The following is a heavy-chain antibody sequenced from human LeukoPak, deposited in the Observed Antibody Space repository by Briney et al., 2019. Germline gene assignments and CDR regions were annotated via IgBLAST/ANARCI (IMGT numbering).Heavy chain of an antibody. D-gene: IGHD6-19*01. J-gene: IGHJ4*02. Sequence: SETLSLTCTVSGGSNSSYYWSWIRQPPGKGLEWIGYIYYSGSTNYNPSLKSRVTISVDTSKNQFSLKLSSVTAADTAVYYCARGPHSSGWYEEDYWGQGTLVTVSS. CDR1: GGSNSSYY. CDR2: IYYSGST. CDR3: ARGPHSSGWYEEDY. V-gene: IGHV4-59*01.